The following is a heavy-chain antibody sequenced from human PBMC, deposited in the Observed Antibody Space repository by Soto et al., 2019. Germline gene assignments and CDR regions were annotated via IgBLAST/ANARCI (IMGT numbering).Heavy chain of an antibody. D-gene: IGHD3-22*01. CDR2: ISASGDST. CDR3: AKAPSIVLLGPHDY. Sequence: GSLRLSCAASGFTFSTYAMSWVRQAPGKGLEWVSAISASGDSTYSADSVKGRFTISRDNSKNTLYLQMNSLRAEDTAVYYCAKAPSIVLLGPHDYWGQGTLVTVSS. V-gene: IGHV3-23*01. J-gene: IGHJ4*02. CDR1: GFTFSTYA.